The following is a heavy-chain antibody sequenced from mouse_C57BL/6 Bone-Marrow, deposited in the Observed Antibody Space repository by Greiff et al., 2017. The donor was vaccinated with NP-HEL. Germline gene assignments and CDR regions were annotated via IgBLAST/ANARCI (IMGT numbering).Heavy chain of an antibody. CDR1: GYTFTSYW. V-gene: IGHV1-61*01. D-gene: IGHD1-1*01. CDR3: ARGDLLPFAY. Sequence: QVQLQQPGAELVRPGSSVKLSCKASGYTFTSYWMAWVKQRPGQGLEWIGNIYPSDSETHYNQKFKDKATLTVDKSSSTAYMQLSSLTSEDSAVYYCARGDLLPFAYWGQGTLVTVSA. CDR2: IYPSDSET. J-gene: IGHJ3*01.